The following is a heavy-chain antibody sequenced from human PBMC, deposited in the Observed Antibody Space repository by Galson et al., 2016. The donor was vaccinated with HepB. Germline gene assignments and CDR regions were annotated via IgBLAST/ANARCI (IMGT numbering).Heavy chain of an antibody. CDR3: ARGRGTFGY. J-gene: IGHJ4*02. CDR1: GYTFTSYD. CDR2: MNSNSGNT. D-gene: IGHD3-10*01. Sequence: SVKVSCKASGYTFTSYDINWVRQATGQGLEWMGWMNSNSGNTVYAQKFQGRPTMTRNTSISTAYMELSSLTSEDTAIYFCARGRGTFGYGGQGSLVTVSP. V-gene: IGHV1-8*01.